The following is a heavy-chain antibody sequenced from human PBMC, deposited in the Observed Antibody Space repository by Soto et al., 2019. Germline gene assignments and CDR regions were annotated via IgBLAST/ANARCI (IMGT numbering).Heavy chain of an antibody. CDR3: ARVHCSAGTCLDGLDF. J-gene: IGHJ6*02. CDR2: IYYRSKWFH. Sequence: SQTLSLTCVISGDSVSSNGACWNWIRQSPSRGIQWLGRIYYRSKWFHDYAASVESRMAINPDTSRNQFSLQLNYVTPEDTAVYYCARVHCSAGTCLDGLDFWGQGTTVTVSS. V-gene: IGHV6-1*01. D-gene: IGHD2-15*01. CDR1: GDSVSSNGAC.